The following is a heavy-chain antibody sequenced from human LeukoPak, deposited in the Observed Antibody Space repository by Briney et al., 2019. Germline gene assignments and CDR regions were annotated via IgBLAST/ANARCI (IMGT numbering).Heavy chain of an antibody. CDR2: IYHSGIT. D-gene: IGHD2-21*02. J-gene: IGHJ4*02. Sequence: SETLSLTCAVSGGSINSGGHSWSWIRQPPGKGLEWIGYIYHSGITYYNPSLKSRVTISVDRSKNQFSLKLRSVTAADTAVYYCARGLAGGDPFDYWGQGTLVTVSS. V-gene: IGHV4-30-2*01. CDR1: GGSINSGGHS. CDR3: ARGLAGGDPFDY.